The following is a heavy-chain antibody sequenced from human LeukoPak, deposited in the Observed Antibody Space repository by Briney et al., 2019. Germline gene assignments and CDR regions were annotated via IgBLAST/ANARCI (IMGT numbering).Heavy chain of an antibody. Sequence: SETLSLTCTVSGGSISSYYWSWLRQPPGKGLEWIGYIYYSGSTNYNPSLESRVTISVDTSKNQFSLKLSSVTAADTAVYYCARVAEETTVTFDYWGQGTLVTVSS. D-gene: IGHD4-17*01. CDR2: IYYSGST. J-gene: IGHJ4*02. CDR1: GGSISSYY. V-gene: IGHV4-59*01. CDR3: ARVAEETTVTFDY.